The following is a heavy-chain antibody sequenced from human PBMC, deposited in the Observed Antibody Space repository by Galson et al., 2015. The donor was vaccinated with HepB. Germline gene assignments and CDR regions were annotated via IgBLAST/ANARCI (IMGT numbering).Heavy chain of an antibody. V-gene: IGHV1-8*01. CDR2: MNPNSGKT. D-gene: IGHD2-2*01. J-gene: IGHJ4*02. CDR3: TRATGAIQYTSSEYYFDY. CDR1: GYTFASYD. Sequence: SVKVSCKASGYTFASYDINWVRQATGQGLEWMGWMNPNSGKTGYVQKFQGRVTMTRNTSTSTAYMELSSLRSEDTAVYYCTRATGAIQYTSSEYYFDYWGQGTLVTVSS.